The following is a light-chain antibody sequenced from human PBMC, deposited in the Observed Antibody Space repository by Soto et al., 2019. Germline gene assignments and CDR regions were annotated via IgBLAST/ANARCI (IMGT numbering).Light chain of an antibody. CDR1: QSLLYNNTYNY. CDR2: FGS. V-gene: IGKV2-28*01. Sequence: EIVMTQSPLTLPVTPGEPASLSCRSSQSLLYNNTYNYLDWYVQKPGQSPQLLIYFGSNRAPGVPDRFSGSGSGTDFTLKINRVEAEDVGTYYCMQAPQSLTFGQGTRLEIK. J-gene: IGKJ5*01. CDR3: MQAPQSLT.